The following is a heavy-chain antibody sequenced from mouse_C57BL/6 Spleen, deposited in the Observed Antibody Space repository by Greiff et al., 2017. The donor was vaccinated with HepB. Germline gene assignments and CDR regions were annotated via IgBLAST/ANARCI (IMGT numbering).Heavy chain of an antibody. CDR2: IYPRSGNT. CDR1: GYTFTSYG. Sequence: LQESGAELARPGASVKLSCKASGYTFTSYGISWVKQRTGQGLEWIGEIYPRSGNTYYNEKFKGKATLTADKSSSTAYMELRSLTSEDSAVYFCAPMVTTGENFDYWGQGTTLTVSS. D-gene: IGHD2-2*01. CDR3: APMVTTGENFDY. J-gene: IGHJ2*01. V-gene: IGHV1-81*01.